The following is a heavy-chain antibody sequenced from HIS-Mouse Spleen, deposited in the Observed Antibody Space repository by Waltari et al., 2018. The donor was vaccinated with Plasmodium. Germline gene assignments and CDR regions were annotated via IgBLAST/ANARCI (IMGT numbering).Heavy chain of an antibody. V-gene: IGHV1-2*02. J-gene: IGHJ3*02. CDR1: GYTFTGYY. D-gene: IGHD3-16*02. CDR2: IKPNRGGT. CDR3: ARDYVWGSYRYTGPDAFDI. Sequence: QVQLVQSGAEVKKPGASVKVSCKASGYTFTGYYMHWVRQAPGQGLEWMGWIKPNRGGTNYAQKFQGRVTMTRDTSISTAYMELSRLRSDDTAVYYCARDYVWGSYRYTGPDAFDIWGQGTMVTVSS.